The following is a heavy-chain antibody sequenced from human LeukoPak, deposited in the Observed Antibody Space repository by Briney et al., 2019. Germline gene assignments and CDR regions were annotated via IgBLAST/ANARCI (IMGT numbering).Heavy chain of an antibody. CDR3: AREDIAGENFGY. V-gene: IGHV4-39*07. D-gene: IGHD2-15*01. CDR2: IYYSGRT. Sequence: SETLSLTCTVSGGSISSSSYYWDWIRQPPGKGLEWIGSIYYSGRTYYNPSLKSRVTISVDTSKNQFSLKLSSVTAADTAVYYCAREDIAGENFGYWGQGTLVTVSS. J-gene: IGHJ4*02. CDR1: GGSISSSSYY.